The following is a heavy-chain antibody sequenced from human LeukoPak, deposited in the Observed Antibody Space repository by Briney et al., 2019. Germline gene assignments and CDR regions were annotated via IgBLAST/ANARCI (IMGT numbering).Heavy chain of an antibody. CDR1: GFTFNIHG. J-gene: IGHJ4*02. CDR2: LSSSSSYI. CDR3: ATTTTYDIFTGYFDY. D-gene: IGHD3-9*01. Sequence: PGGSLTLSCAASGFTFNIHGMNWVGQAPGKGRMWVSSLSSSSSYIYYAEPVKSRFTMSQDNAKSSLYLHMNSLRAEDRGVYYGATTTTYDIFTGYFDYWGEGTVVTVSS. V-gene: IGHV3-21*01.